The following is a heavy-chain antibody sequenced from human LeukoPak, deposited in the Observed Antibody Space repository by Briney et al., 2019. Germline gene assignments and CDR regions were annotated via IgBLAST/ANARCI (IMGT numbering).Heavy chain of an antibody. Sequence: TSETLSLTCAVYGGSLSGYYWSWIRQPPGKGLEWIGEINHSGSTNYNPSLKSRVTISVDTSKNQFSLKLSSVTAADTAVYYCARHNWNDYYWGQGTLVTVSS. CDR1: GGSLSGYY. CDR2: INHSGST. V-gene: IGHV4-34*01. D-gene: IGHD1-20*01. J-gene: IGHJ4*02. CDR3: ARHNWNDYY.